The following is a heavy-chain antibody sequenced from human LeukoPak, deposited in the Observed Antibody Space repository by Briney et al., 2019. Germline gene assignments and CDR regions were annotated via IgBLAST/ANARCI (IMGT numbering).Heavy chain of an antibody. CDR1: GGSITNYY. J-gene: IGHJ4*02. V-gene: IGHV4-30-4*01. CDR3: GRATSLLLDH. CDR2: IYYSGST. D-gene: IGHD3-22*01. Sequence: PSETLSLTCTVSGGSITNYYWSWIRQPPGKGLEWIGYIYYSGSTYYNPSLKSRVTISVDTSKNQFSLKLSSVTAAETAVYYCGRATSLLLDHWGQGTLVTVSS.